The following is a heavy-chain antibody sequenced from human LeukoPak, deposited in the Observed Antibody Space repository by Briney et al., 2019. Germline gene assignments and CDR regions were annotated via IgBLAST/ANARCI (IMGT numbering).Heavy chain of an antibody. CDR2: IIPIFGTA. J-gene: IGHJ1*01. CDR3: ARGMREIEYFQH. CDR1: GYTLTDYY. Sequence: ASVKVSCKASGYTLTDYYMHWVRQAPGQGLEWMGGIIPIFGTANYAQKFQGRVTITADESTSTAYMELSSLRSEDTAVYYCARGMREIEYFQHWGQGTLVTVSS. D-gene: IGHD1-26*01. V-gene: IGHV1-69*13.